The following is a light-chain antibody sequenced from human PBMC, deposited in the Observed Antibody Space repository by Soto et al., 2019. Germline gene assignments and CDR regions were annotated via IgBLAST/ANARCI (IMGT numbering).Light chain of an antibody. Sequence: QSVLTQPPSVSGAPGQSVSISCTGSTSNIGAPYDVHWYQHLPGTAPKLLIYGDNNRPSGVPDRFSGSKSGTSASLAITRLQAEDEADYYGKSSDISLHKYVGGTGTK. CDR2: GDN. V-gene: IGLV1-40*01. CDR3: KSSDISLHKYV. J-gene: IGLJ1*01. CDR1: TSNIGAPYD.